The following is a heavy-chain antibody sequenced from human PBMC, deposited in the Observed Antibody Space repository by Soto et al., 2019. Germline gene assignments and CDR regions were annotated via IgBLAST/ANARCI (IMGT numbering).Heavy chain of an antibody. CDR2: IKQDESDK. J-gene: IGHJ5*02. Sequence: PGGSLRLSCAVSGFRFRDYWMSWVRQAPGKGLEWVANIKQDESDKYYVDSVKGRFTISRDNAKNALYLQMNGLRVEDTAVYYCAAYCYTMTCTHFHGYSWGQGTQVTVSS. CDR3: AAYCYTMTCTHFHGYS. D-gene: IGHD3-16*02. CDR1: GFRFRDYW. V-gene: IGHV3-7*03.